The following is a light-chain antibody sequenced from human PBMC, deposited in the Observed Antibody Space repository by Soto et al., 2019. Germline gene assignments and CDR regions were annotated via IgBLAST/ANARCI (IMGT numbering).Light chain of an antibody. Sequence: QSALTQPASVSGSPGQSITISCTGTSSDVGGYNYVSWYQQHPGKAPKLMIYDVSNRPSGVSNRFSGSKSGNTASLTISGLQAEDEDDYYCSSYTRSSTLWVFGGGTKLTVL. CDR1: SSDVGGYNY. J-gene: IGLJ3*02. CDR2: DVS. V-gene: IGLV2-14*01. CDR3: SSYTRSSTLWV.